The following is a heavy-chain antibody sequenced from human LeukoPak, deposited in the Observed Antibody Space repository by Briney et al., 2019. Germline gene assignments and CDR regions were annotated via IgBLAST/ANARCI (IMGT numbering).Heavy chain of an antibody. CDR1: GGTFSSCA. V-gene: IGHV1-69*06. CDR2: IIPIFGTA. J-gene: IGHJ3*02. Sequence: GSSVKVSCKASGGTFSSCAISWVRQAPGQGLEWMGGIIPIFGTANYAQKFQGRVTITADKSTSTAYMELSSLRSEDTAVYYCARQTTMVRGVFDAFDIWGQGTMVTVSS. CDR3: ARQTTMVRGVFDAFDI. D-gene: IGHD3-10*01.